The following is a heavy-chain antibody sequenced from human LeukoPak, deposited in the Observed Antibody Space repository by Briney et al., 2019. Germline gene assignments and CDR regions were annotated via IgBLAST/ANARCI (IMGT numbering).Heavy chain of an antibody. V-gene: IGHV3-43*01. D-gene: IGHD6-13*01. J-gene: IGHJ6*02. CDR1: GFTFDDYT. CDR2: ISWDGGST. Sequence: PGGSLRLSCAASGFTFDDYTMHWVRQAPGKGLEWVSLISWDGGSTYYADSVKGRFTISRDNSKNSLYLQMNSLRTEDTALYYCAKDSEPSGGRAAAGYGWDYYYYGMDVWGQGTTVTVSS. CDR3: AKDSEPSGGRAAAGYGWDYYYYGMDV.